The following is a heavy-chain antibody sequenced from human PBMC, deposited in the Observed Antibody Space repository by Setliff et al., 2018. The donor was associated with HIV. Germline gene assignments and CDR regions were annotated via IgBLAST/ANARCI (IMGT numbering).Heavy chain of an antibody. CDR1: GFNFDHYP. V-gene: IGHV3-7*01. CDR3: TKNLYSSRWSPLDY. D-gene: IGHD6-13*01. Sequence: GGSLRLSCAASGFNFDHYPMQWVRHVPGKGLQWVADTKEDGSEKYYVDSVKGRFTISRDNSKNTLYLQMDSLRAEDTAVYYCTKNLYSSRWSPLDYWGQGTLVTVSS. J-gene: IGHJ4*02. CDR2: TKEDGSEK.